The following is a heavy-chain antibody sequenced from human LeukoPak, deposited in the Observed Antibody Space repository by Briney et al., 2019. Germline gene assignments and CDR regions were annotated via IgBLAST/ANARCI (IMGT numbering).Heavy chain of an antibody. Sequence: PSGTLSLTCAVSGGSISSSNWWSWVRQPPGKGLEWIGEIYHSGSTNYNPSLKSRVTISVDKSKNQFSLKLSSVTAADTAVYYCARAPYSSGWSETRYFDYWGQGTLVTVSS. V-gene: IGHV4-4*02. CDR3: ARAPYSSGWSETRYFDY. CDR1: GGSISSSNW. J-gene: IGHJ4*02. CDR2: IYHSGST. D-gene: IGHD6-19*01.